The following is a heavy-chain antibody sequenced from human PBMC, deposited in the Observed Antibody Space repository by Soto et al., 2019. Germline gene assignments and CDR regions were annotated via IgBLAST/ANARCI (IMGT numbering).Heavy chain of an antibody. V-gene: IGHV3-21*01. Sequence: GGSLRLSCAASGFAFSSYSMNWVRQAPGKGLEWVSSISKSSRYIYYADSVKGRFTISRDNAKNSLYLQMNSMRAEDTAVYYCARDYYDSFFDYWGQGTLVTVSS. D-gene: IGHD3-22*01. J-gene: IGHJ4*02. CDR1: GFAFSSYS. CDR3: ARDYYDSFFDY. CDR2: ISKSSRYI.